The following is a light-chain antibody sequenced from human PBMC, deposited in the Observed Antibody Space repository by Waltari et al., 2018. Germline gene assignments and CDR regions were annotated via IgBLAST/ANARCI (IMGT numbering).Light chain of an antibody. J-gene: IGKJ2*01. Sequence: EIVLTQSPATLSVSPGARAPLSCRASQTINSNLAWYQQQPGQAPRLLIYGASTRAIGIPARFSGSGSGTEFTLTITSLQSEDFAVYFCQQYHKWPPYTFGQGTKLDI. CDR1: QTINSN. V-gene: IGKV3-15*01. CDR3: QQYHKWPPYT. CDR2: GAS.